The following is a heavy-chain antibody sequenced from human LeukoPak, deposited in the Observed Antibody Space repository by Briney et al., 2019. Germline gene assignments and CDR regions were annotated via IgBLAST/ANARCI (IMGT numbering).Heavy chain of an antibody. J-gene: IGHJ3*01. CDR1: SGSFGDYH. CDR2: IFHTGST. CDR3: ARVPGSFDL. V-gene: IGHV4-34*12. Sequence: PSETLSLTCAVSSGSFGDYHRSWIRQSPGKGLEWIGEIFHTGSTNYNPSLESRVTISLDTSNVHFSLKLASVTAADTAVYYCARVPGSFDLWGPGTMVTVSS.